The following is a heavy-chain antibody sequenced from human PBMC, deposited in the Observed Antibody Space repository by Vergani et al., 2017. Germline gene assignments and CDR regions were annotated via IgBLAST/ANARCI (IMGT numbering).Heavy chain of an antibody. CDR2: IIPILGIA. CDR3: ATSXTIFGVVISTDYYYGMDV. Sequence: QVQLVQSGAEVKKPGSSVKVSCKASGGTFSSYAISWVRQAPGQGLEWMGRIIPILGIANYAQKFQGRVTITADKSTSTAYMELSSLRSEDTAVYYCATSXTIFGVVISTDYYYGMDVWGQGTTVTVSS. D-gene: IGHD3-3*01. J-gene: IGHJ6*02. V-gene: IGHV1-69*04. CDR1: GGTFSSYA.